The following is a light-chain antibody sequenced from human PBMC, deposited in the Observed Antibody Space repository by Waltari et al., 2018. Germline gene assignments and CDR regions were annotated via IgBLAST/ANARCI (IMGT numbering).Light chain of an antibody. J-gene: IGLJ1*01. CDR3: CSYAGLGIYV. Sequence: QSGLTQPASVSGSPGHSITISCTGTSSDVGNYNLVHWQQQYPGKAPKLIVYEVTKRTSGVSDRFSGSKSGNTASLTIYGLQSEDEADYYCCSYAGLGIYVFGTGTKVTVL. CDR1: SSDVGNYNL. V-gene: IGLV2-23*02. CDR2: EVT.